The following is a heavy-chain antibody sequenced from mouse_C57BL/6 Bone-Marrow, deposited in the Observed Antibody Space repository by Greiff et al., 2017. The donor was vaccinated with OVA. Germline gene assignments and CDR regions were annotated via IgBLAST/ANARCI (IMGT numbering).Heavy chain of an antibody. D-gene: IGHD1-1*02. CDR1: GYTFTSYW. J-gene: IGHJ2*01. V-gene: IGHV1-50*01. CDR2: IDPSDSYT. CDR3: ARTCYGFDY. Sequence: QVQLQQPGAELVKPGASVKLSCKASGYTFTSYWMQWVKQRPGQGLEWIGEIDPSDSYTNYNQKFKGKATLTVDTSSSTAYMQLRSLTSVDSAVYYCARTCYGFDYWGQGTTLPVSS.